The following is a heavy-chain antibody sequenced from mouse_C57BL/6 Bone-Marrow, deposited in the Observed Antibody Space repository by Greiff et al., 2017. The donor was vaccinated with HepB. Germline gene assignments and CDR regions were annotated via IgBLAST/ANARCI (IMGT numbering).Heavy chain of an antibody. CDR2: INPSNGGT. CDR3: ARDGTLYWYFDV. Sequence: QVQLKQPGTELVKPGASVKLSCKASGYTFTSYWMHWVKQRPGQGLEWIGNINPSNGGTNYNEKFKSKATLTVDKSSSTAYMQLSSLTSEDSAVYYCARDGTLYWYFDVWGTGTTVTVSS. D-gene: IGHD1-1*01. J-gene: IGHJ1*03. V-gene: IGHV1-53*01. CDR1: GYTFTSYW.